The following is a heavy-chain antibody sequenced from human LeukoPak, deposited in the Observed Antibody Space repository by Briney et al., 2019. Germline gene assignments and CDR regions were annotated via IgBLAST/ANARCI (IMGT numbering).Heavy chain of an antibody. V-gene: IGHV3-30*18. CDR2: ISYDGSNK. D-gene: IGHD4-17*01. J-gene: IGHJ3*02. CDR1: GFPFSSYG. CDR3: AKVISRSTTWDAFDI. Sequence: GGSLRLSCAASGFPFSSYGMHWVRQAPGKGLEWVAFISYDGSNKFYADSVQGRFTISRDTSKNTLYLQMNSLRAEDTAVYYCAKVISRSTTWDAFDIWGQGAMVTVSS.